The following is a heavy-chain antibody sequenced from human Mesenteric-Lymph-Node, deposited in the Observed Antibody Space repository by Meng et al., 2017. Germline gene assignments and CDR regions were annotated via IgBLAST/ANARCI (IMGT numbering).Heavy chain of an antibody. CDR3: ARGFDY. V-gene: IGHV3-30*10. CDR2: LSNDGSHS. CDR1: GFAFSDYD. Sequence: GESLKISCAASGFAFSDYDMHWVRQAPGKGLEWVAVLSNDGSHSLYTDSVKGRFTISRDNSKASLYLQMSSLRAEDTAVYYCARGFDYWGQGTLVTVSS. J-gene: IGHJ4*02.